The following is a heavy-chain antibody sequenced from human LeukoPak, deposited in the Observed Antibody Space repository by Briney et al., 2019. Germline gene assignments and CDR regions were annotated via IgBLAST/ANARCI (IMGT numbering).Heavy chain of an antibody. CDR3: AKGHSGYHSDY. D-gene: IGHD3-22*01. CDR2: ISGSGGST. Sequence: PGGSLRLSCAASGFTFSSYAMSWVRQAPGKGLEWVSSISGSGGSTYYADPSTYYAESVKGRFTISRDNSKNTLYLQMNSLRVEDTAVYYCAKGHSGYHSDYWGQGTLVTVSS. CDR1: GFTFSSYA. J-gene: IGHJ4*02. V-gene: IGHV3-23*01.